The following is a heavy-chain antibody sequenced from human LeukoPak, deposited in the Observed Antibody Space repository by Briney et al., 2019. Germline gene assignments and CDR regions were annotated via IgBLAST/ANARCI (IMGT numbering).Heavy chain of an antibody. CDR2: IWYDGSNK. V-gene: IGHV3-33*06. D-gene: IGHD3-22*01. CDR1: GFTFSSYG. CDR3: AKNPGGFYDSSGYYSYYYMDV. Sequence: RSLRLSCAASGFTFSSYGMHWVRQAPGKGLEWVAVIWYDGSNKYYADSVKGRFTISRDNSKNTLYLQMHSLRAEDTAVYYCAKNPGGFYDSSGYYSYYYMDVWGKGTTVTVSS. J-gene: IGHJ6*03.